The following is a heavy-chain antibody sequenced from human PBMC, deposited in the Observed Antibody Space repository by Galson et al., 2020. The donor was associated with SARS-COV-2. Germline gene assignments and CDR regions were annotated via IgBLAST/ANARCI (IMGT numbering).Heavy chain of an antibody. V-gene: IGHV4-38-2*02. CDR1: GYSISSGYY. J-gene: IGHJ4*02. Sequence: SETLSLTCTVSGYSISSGYYWGWIRQPPGKGQEWIGSIYHSGSTYYNPSLKSRVTISVDTSKNQFSLKLSSVTAADTAVYYCARGSSSWSRLYYFDYWGQGTLVTVSS. CDR2: IYHSGST. D-gene: IGHD6-13*01. CDR3: ARGSSSWSRLYYFDY.